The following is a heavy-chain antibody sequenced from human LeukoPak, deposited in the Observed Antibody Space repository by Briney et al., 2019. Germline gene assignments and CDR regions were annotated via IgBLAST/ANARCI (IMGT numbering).Heavy chain of an antibody. V-gene: IGHV3-23*01. CDR2: ISGSGGST. J-gene: IGHJ4*02. Sequence: PGGSLRLSCAASGFTFSDYYMSWIRQAPGKGLEWVSVISGSGGSTYYADSVKGRFTISRDNSKNTLYLQMNSLRAEDTAVYYCAKASAMIVVVSKHFDYWGQGTLVTVSS. CDR3: AKASAMIVVVSKHFDY. CDR1: GFTFSDYY. D-gene: IGHD3-22*01.